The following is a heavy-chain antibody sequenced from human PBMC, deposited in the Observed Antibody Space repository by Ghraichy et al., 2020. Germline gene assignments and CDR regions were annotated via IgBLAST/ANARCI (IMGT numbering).Heavy chain of an antibody. CDR3: ARAPGYSSGWYEYYFDY. D-gene: IGHD6-19*01. CDR2: ISANNGNT. V-gene: IGHV1-18*04. J-gene: IGHJ4*02. Sequence: ASVKVSCKASGYTFSSNGISWVLQAPGQGLEWMGWISANNGNTKYAQKLQGRVTMTTDTSTSTAYMELRSLRSDDTAVYYCARAPGYSSGWYEYYFDYWGQGTLVTVSS. CDR1: GYTFSSNG.